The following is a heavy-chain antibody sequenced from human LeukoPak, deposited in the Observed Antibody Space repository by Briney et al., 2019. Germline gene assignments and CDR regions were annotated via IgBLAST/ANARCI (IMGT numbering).Heavy chain of an antibody. Sequence: GASVKVSCKASGYTFTSYGISWVRQAPGQGLEWMGWISAYNGNTNYAQKLQGRVTMTTDTSTSTAYMELRSLRSEDTAVYYCASFPPSGSYRGDAFDIWGQGTMVTVSS. CDR2: ISAYNGNT. J-gene: IGHJ3*02. V-gene: IGHV1-18*01. CDR1: GYTFTSYG. CDR3: ASFPPSGSYRGDAFDI. D-gene: IGHD1-26*01.